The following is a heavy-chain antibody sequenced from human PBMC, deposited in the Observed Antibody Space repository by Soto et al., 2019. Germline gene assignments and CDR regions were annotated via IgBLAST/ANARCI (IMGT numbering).Heavy chain of an antibody. J-gene: IGHJ4*02. Sequence: QVQLLESGGGLVKPGGSLSLSCAASGFTFSDYYMSWIRQAPGKGLECVAYISVSSTYANYADSVEGRFTISRDNAENSLFLQMNSLRADDTAVYYCARGVRYYSSEKPANFDYWGQGALVTVSS. CDR1: GFTFSDYY. V-gene: IGHV3-11*05. CDR3: ARGVRYYSSEKPANFDY. CDR2: ISVSSTYA. D-gene: IGHD3-10*01.